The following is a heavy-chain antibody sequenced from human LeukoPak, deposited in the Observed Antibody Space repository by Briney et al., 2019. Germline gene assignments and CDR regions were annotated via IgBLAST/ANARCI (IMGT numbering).Heavy chain of an antibody. Sequence: ASVKVSCKASGYTFTSYGISWVRQAPGRGLEWMGWISAYNGNTNYAQKFQGRVTITADESTSTAYMELSSLRSEDTAVYYCARGFYGSGSYYTVYWGQGTLVTVSS. D-gene: IGHD3-10*01. J-gene: IGHJ4*02. V-gene: IGHV1-18*01. CDR3: ARGFYGSGSYYTVY. CDR1: GYTFTSYG. CDR2: ISAYNGNT.